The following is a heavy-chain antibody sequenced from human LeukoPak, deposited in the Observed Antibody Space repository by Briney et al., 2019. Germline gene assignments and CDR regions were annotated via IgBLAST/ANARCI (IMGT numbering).Heavy chain of an antibody. CDR2: INPSGGST. D-gene: IGHD3-3*01. CDR1: GYTFTSYY. J-gene: IGHJ4*02. Sequence: ASVKVSCKASGYTFTSYYMHWVRQAPGQGLEWMGIINPSGGSTSYAQKFQGRASMTEDKVTDTAYMELRSLRSEDTAMYYCATLFTIFGVAPDSWGQGTLVTVSS. V-gene: IGHV1-46*01. CDR3: ATLFTIFGVAPDS.